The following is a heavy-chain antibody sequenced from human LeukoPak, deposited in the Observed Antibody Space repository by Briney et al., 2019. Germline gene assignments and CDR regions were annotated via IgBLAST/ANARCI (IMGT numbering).Heavy chain of an antibody. J-gene: IGHJ6*02. D-gene: IGHD6-13*01. CDR3: ARDGSMAAGNSYYGMDV. V-gene: IGHV4-31*03. CDR1: GGSISSGGYY. CDR2: IYYSGST. Sequence: SETLSLTCTVSGGSISSGGYYWSWIRQHPGKGLEWIGYIYYSGSTYYNPSLKSRVTISVGTSKNQFSLKLSSVTAADTAVYYCARDGSMAAGNSYYGMDVWGQGTTVTVSS.